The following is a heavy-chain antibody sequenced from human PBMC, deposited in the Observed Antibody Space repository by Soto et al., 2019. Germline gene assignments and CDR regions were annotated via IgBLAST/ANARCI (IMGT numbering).Heavy chain of an antibody. CDR1: GYTFTGYY. CDR2: INPNSGGT. J-gene: IGHJ4*02. D-gene: IGHD2-15*01. Sequence: GASVKVSCKASGYTFTGYYMHWVRQAPGQGLEWMGWINPNSGGTNYAQKFQGRVTMTRDTSISTAYMELSRLRSDDTAVYYCASEAVVAATREAFDYWGQGTLVTVSS. V-gene: IGHV1-2*02. CDR3: ASEAVVAATREAFDY.